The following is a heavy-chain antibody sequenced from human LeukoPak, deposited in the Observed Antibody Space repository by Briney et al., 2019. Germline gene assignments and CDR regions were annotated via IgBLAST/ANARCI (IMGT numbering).Heavy chain of an antibody. D-gene: IGHD4-17*01. CDR2: IYYSGST. V-gene: IGHV4-31*03. J-gene: IGHJ2*01. CDR1: GGSISSGGYY. Sequence: PSETLALTCTVSGGSISSGGYYWSWIRQHPGKGLEWIGYIYYSGSTYYNPSLKSRVTISVDTSKNQFSLKLSSVTAADTAVYYCARDAPPTVTTSYWYFDLWGRGTLVTVSS. CDR3: ARDAPPTVTTSYWYFDL.